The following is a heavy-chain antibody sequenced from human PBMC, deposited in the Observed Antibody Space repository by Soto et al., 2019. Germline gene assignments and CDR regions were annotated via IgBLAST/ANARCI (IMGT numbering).Heavy chain of an antibody. CDR2: IWWDDNK. D-gene: IGHD3-22*01. CDR1: GFSLSTSGVG. Sequence: QITLKESGPPLVKPTQTLTLTCTFSGFSLSTSGVGVGWIRQPPGKALEWLTLIWWDDNKRYNPSLNSRLTFTKDTSKSQVVLTMTNMDPVDTGTFYCAHTSSGNYYWFDSWGQGTLVTVSS. CDR3: AHTSSGNYYWFDS. V-gene: IGHV2-5*02. J-gene: IGHJ5*01.